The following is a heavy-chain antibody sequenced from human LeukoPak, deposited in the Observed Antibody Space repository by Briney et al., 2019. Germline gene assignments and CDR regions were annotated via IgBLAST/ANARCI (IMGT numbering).Heavy chain of an antibody. CDR2: INTNTGNP. J-gene: IGHJ4*02. CDR1: GYTFTTYA. V-gene: IGHV7-4-1*02. D-gene: IGHD2/OR15-2a*01. Sequence: ASVKVSCKASGYTFTTYAMNWVRQAPGRGLEWMGWINTNTGNPTYAQGFTGRFVFSLDTSVSTAYLQIRSLKAEDTAVYYCASFSLSADGPGDGYYWGQGTLVTVSS. CDR3: ASFSLSADGPGDGYY.